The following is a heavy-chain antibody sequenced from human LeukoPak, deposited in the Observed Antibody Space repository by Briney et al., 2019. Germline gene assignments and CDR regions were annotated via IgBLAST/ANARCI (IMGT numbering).Heavy chain of an antibody. V-gene: IGHV4-4*09. CDR3: AKLSFGDSQFDQ. Sequence: SETLSLTCTVSGATRSNHYWSWIRQSPGQGLEWLGYISRSGHTNYNPALKSRVSMSVDNYKNHFSLNLTSVTAADTAIYYCAKLSFGDSQFDQWGQGTLVTVSS. J-gene: IGHJ4*02. CDR2: ISRSGHT. CDR1: GATRSNHY. D-gene: IGHD3-10*01.